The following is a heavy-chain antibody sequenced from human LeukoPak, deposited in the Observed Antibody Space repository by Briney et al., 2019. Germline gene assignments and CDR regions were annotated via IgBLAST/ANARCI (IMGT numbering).Heavy chain of an antibody. V-gene: IGHV4-34*01. CDR1: GGSFSGYY. J-gene: IGHJ6*02. D-gene: IGHD5-18*01. Sequence: SETLSLTCAVYGGSFSGYYWSWIRQPPGKGLEWIGEINHSGSTNYNPSLKSRVTISVDTSKNQFPLKLSSVTAADTAVYYCARGRRSYGYYYYYGMDVWGQGTTVTVSS. CDR3: ARGRRSYGYYYYYGMDV. CDR2: INHSGST.